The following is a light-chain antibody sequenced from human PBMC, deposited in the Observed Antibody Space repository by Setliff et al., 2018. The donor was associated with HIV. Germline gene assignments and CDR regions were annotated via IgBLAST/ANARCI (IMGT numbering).Light chain of an antibody. J-gene: IGLJ1*01. CDR3: SSYTSSSTEV. V-gene: IGLV2-14*01. CDR2: EVS. CDR1: SSDVGGYNY. Sequence: SALAQPASVSGSPEQSITISCTGTSSDVGGYNYVSWYQQHPGKAPKLMIYEVSNRPSGVSNRFSGSKSGNTASLTISGLQAEDEADYYCSSYTSSSTEVFGTGTKVTVL.